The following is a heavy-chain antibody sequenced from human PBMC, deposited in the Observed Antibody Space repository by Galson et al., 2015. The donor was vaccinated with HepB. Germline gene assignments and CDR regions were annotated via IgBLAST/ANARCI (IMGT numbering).Heavy chain of an antibody. V-gene: IGHV3-21*01. D-gene: IGHD2-2*01. J-gene: IGHJ6*02. CDR2: ISRDSTYI. Sequence: SLRLSCAASGFTFSSYSMNWVRQAPGKGLEWASSISRDSTYIHYTDSVKGRFTISRDSAQNSVYLQMNSLRADDTAVYYCTRGYSTATGSDGYYYYGMDVWGQGTTVSVSS. CDR3: TRGYSTATGSDGYYYYGMDV. CDR1: GFTFSSYS.